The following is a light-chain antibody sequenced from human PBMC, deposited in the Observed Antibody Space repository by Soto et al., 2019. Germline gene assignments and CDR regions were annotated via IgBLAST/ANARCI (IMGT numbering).Light chain of an antibody. V-gene: IGKV1-39*01. J-gene: IGKJ2*01. CDR2: GGY. Sequence: DILMTQSQTSLSASVGDRVTITCRAIHGISSHVNWYHQRLGKAPTLLIIGGYVLQNGVPSRFSGAGSGTEVTLTISSLQPEDLVTYYCQQTYSTPYTFGQGTTVVIK. CDR3: QQTYSTPYT. CDR1: HGISSH.